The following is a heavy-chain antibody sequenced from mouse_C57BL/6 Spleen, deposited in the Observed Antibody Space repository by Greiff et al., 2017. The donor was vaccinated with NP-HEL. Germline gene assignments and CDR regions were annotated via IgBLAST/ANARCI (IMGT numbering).Heavy chain of an antibody. V-gene: IGHV1-80*01. J-gene: IGHJ2*01. CDR1: GYAFSSYW. CDR3: ARGGVVDVYFDY. CDR2: IYPGDGDT. Sequence: QVQLQQSGAELVKPGASVKISCKASGYAFSSYWMNWVKQRPGKGLEWIGQIYPGDGDTNYNGKFKGKATLTADKSSSTAYMQLSSLTSEDSAVYFCARGGVVDVYFDYWGQGTTLTVSS. D-gene: IGHD1-1*01.